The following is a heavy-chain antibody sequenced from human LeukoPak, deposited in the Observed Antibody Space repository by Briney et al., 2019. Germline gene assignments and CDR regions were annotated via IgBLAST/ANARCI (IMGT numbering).Heavy chain of an antibody. CDR3: ARACRNYYDSSGYYTHFDY. V-gene: IGHV4-31*03. CDR2: IYYSGST. Sequence: SETLSLTCTVSGGSISSGGYYWSWIRQHPGKDLEWIGYIYYSGSTYYNPSLKSRVTISVDTSKNQFSLKLSSVTAADTAVYYCARACRNYYDSSGYYTHFDYWGQGTLVTVSS. CDR1: GGSISSGGYY. J-gene: IGHJ4*02. D-gene: IGHD3-22*01.